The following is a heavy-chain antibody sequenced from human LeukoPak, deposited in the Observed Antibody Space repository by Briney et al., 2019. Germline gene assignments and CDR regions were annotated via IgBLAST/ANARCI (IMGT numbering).Heavy chain of an antibody. CDR2: ISSSTSTI. Sequence: GGSLRLSCAASGFTFSSYTMNWVRQAPGKRLEWVSSISSSTSTIHYADSVKGRFTIFRDNAKNSLYLQMNSLRAEDTAVYYCARKDMLDYWGQGTLVTVSS. J-gene: IGHJ4*02. CDR1: GFTFSSYT. CDR3: ARKDMLDY. V-gene: IGHV3-48*01.